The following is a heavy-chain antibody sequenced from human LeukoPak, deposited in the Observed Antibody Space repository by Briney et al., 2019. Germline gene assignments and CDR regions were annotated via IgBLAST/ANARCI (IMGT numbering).Heavy chain of an antibody. D-gene: IGHD6-19*01. CDR1: GGSFSGYY. CDR3: ARALAGETMSAGTGRGIDY. V-gene: IGHV4-34*01. Sequence: SEALSLTCAVYGGSFSGYYWSWIRQPPGKGLEWIGEINHSGSTNYNPSLKSRVTISVDTSKNQFSLKLSSVTAADTAVYYCARALAGETMSAGTGRGIDYWGQGTLVTVSS. CDR2: INHSGST. J-gene: IGHJ4*02.